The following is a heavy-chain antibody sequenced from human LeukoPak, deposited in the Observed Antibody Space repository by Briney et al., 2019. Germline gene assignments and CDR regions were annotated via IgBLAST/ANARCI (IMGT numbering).Heavy chain of an antibody. CDR3: TQGPGGSLFF. V-gene: IGHV3-21*04. Sequence: GGSLRLSCVACTLSFSASSMSWVRQAPGKGLEWVSAISNDAKYIYYTDSVKGRFTISRDNAKNTLYLQMNSLRVDDTAMYYRTQGPGGSLFFWGQGTLVTVSS. J-gene: IGHJ1*01. CDR1: TLSFSASS. CDR2: ISNDAKYI. D-gene: IGHD2-15*01.